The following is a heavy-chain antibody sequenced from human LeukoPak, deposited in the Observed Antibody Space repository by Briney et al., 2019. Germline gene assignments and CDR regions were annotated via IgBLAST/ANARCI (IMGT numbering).Heavy chain of an antibody. J-gene: IGHJ4*02. Sequence: GGSLRLSCAASGFTFSSYGMHWVRQAPGKGLEWVAVISYDGSNNYYADSVKGRFTISRDNSKNTLYLQMNSLRAEDTAVYYCAKDLNNWNNNIFDYWGQGTLVTVSS. V-gene: IGHV3-30*18. CDR1: GFTFSSYG. CDR3: AKDLNNWNNNIFDY. D-gene: IGHD1/OR15-1a*01. CDR2: ISYDGSNN.